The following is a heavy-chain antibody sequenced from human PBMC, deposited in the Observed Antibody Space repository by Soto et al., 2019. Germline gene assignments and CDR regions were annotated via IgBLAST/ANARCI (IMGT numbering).Heavy chain of an antibody. J-gene: IGHJ6*04. CDR1: GGTFSSYA. Sequence: SVKVSCKASGGTFSSYAISWVRQAPGQGLEWMGGIIPIFGTANYAQKFQGRVTITADESTSTAYMELSSLRSEDTAVYYCARNTLPFYVFWGVYYPGVHYYGMDVWGKGTTVTVSS. CDR3: ARNTLPFYVFWGVYYPGVHYYGMDV. CDR2: IIPIFGTA. D-gene: IGHD3-3*01. V-gene: IGHV1-69*13.